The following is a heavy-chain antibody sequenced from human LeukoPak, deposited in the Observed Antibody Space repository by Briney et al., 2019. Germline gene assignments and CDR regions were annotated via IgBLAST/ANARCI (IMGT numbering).Heavy chain of an antibody. CDR1: GGSFSGYY. CDR2: TNHSGST. V-gene: IGHV4-34*01. D-gene: IGHD3-10*01. CDR3: ARGSRMVRGIIHWFDP. Sequence: SETLSLTCAVYGGSFSGYYWSWIRQPPGKGLEWIGETNHSGSTNYNPSLKSRVTISVDTSKNQFSLKLSSVTAADTAVYYCARGSRMVRGIIHWFDPWGQGTLVTVSS. J-gene: IGHJ5*02.